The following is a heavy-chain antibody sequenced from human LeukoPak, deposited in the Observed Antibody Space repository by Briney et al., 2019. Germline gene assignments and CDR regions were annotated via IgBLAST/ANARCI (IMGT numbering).Heavy chain of an antibody. J-gene: IGHJ4*02. CDR2: ISYTGNT. Sequence: PSQTLSLTCAVSGASINSGAYSWTWIRQRPGEGLEFIGNISYTGNTYINPSLKGRVAFSVDTSKSHFSLRLTSVTAADTAFYYCARLTPLYGLDYWGQGILVTVSS. V-gene: IGHV4-31*11. CDR1: GASINSGAYS. D-gene: IGHD2-2*02. CDR3: ARLTPLYGLDY.